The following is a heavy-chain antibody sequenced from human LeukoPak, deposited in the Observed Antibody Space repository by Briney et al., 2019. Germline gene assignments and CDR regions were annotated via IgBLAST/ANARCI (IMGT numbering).Heavy chain of an antibody. CDR3: AREGDYPYFDY. CDR2: IYYSGST. J-gene: IGHJ4*02. Sequence: SETLSLTCTVSGGSISSSSYYWGWIRQPPGKGLEWIGSIYYSGSTYYNPSLKSRVTISVDTSKNQFSLKLSSVTAADTAVYYCAREGDYPYFDYWGQGTLSPSPQ. V-gene: IGHV4-39*07. CDR1: GGSISSSSYY. D-gene: IGHD4-17*01.